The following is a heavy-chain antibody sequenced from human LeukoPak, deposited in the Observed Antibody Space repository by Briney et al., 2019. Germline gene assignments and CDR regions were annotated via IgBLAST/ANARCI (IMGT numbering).Heavy chain of an antibody. CDR3: ASGGEDYYGSAREGGFGP. CDR1: GYTFTSYY. J-gene: IGHJ5*02. D-gene: IGHD3-10*01. CDR2: INPSGGST. Sequence: ASVKVSCKASGYTFTSYYMHWVRQAPGQGLEWMGIINPSGGSTSYAQKFQGRVTITADKSTSTAYMELSSLRSEDTAVYYCASGGEDYYGSAREGGFGPWGQGTLVTVSS. V-gene: IGHV1-46*01.